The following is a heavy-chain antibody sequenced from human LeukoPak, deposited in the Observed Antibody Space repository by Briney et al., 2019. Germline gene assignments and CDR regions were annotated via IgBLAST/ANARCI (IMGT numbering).Heavy chain of an antibody. J-gene: IGHJ6*02. V-gene: IGHV3-7*01. Sequence: PGGSLRLSCAASGFTFSSYWMSWVRQAPGKGLEWVANIKQEGSEKYYVDSEKGRFTISRDNAKNSLYLQMNSLRAEDTAVYYCARDRTVEYSSGLYYYYGMDVWGQGTTVTVSS. CDR1: GFTFSSYW. CDR2: IKQEGSEK. D-gene: IGHD6-19*01. CDR3: ARDRTVEYSSGLYYYYGMDV.